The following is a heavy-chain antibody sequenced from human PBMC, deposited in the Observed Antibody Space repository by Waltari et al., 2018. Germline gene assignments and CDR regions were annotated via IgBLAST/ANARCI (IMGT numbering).Heavy chain of an antibody. CDR2: IYRGGET. D-gene: IGHD6-13*01. Sequence: EVHLVESGGGLVHPGDSVRLSCAASGVIVSNNYMSWVRQPPGKGLEWVSVIYRGGETYYADSVKGRFTISRDNSKNTLDLQMNNVRAEDTAVYYCTSDHGLSWPLDWGRGTMVTVSS. CDR3: TSDHGLSWPLD. V-gene: IGHV3-53*01. CDR1: GVIVSNNY. J-gene: IGHJ4*02.